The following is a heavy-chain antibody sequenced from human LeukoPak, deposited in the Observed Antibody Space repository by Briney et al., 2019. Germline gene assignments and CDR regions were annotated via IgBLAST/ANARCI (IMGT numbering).Heavy chain of an antibody. Sequence: GGSLRLSCTASGLTFSTSGFNWVRQAPVKGLEWVASIGPTGSDRYHADSIKGRFTISRDNANNFLYLQMNSLRAEDTAVYYCATETNGRHYDYWGQGTLLTVSS. CDR3: ATETNGRHYDY. CDR1: GLTFSTSG. V-gene: IGHV3-21*06. CDR2: IGPTGSDR. J-gene: IGHJ4*02. D-gene: IGHD1-14*01.